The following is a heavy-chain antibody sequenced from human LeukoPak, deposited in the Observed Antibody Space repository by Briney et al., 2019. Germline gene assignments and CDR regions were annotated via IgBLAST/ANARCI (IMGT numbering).Heavy chain of an antibody. D-gene: IGHD6-13*01. V-gene: IGHV1-18*01. CDR1: GYTFTSYG. CDR2: ISAYNGNT. J-gene: IGHJ4*02. Sequence: GASVKVSCKASGYTFTSYGISWVRQAPGQGLEWMGWISAYNGNTNYAQKLQGRVTMTTDTSTSTAYMELRSLRSDDTAVYYCARVSGGGPGIAAAGTEDYWGQGTLVTVSS. CDR3: ARVSGGGPGIAAAGTEDY.